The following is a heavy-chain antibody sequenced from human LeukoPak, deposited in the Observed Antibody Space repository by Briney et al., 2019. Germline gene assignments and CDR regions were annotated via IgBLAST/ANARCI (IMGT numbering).Heavy chain of an antibody. J-gene: IGHJ4*02. CDR1: GFTFSIYA. V-gene: IGHV3-23*01. D-gene: IGHD3-22*01. Sequence: GGSLRLSCAASGFTFSIYAMSWLRQAPGKGLEWVSAISGSGGSTYYADSVKGRFTISRDNSKNTLYLQMNSLRAEDTAVYYCARRQRITMIVVVITTDYWGQGTLVTVSS. CDR2: ISGSGGST. CDR3: ARRQRITMIVVVITTDY.